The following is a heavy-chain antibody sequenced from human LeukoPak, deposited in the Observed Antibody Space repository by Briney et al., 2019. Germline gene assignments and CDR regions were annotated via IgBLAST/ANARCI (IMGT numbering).Heavy chain of an antibody. CDR2: IKSKNDGETR. J-gene: IGHJ4*02. V-gene: IGHV3-15*01. CDR1: GFTFSHAW. Sequence: GGSLTLSCAASGFTFSHAWVSWVGQCPGKGLEWVGRIKSKNDGETRDYAAPVKGRFTISRDESKAKVYLHMTSLKAEDTAVYYCVGRPWNFDYWGQGTLVTVSS. CDR3: VGRPWNFDY. D-gene: IGHD1-1*01.